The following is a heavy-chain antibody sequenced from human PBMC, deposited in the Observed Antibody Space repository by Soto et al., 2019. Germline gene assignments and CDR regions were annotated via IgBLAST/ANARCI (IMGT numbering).Heavy chain of an antibody. CDR1: GGSFSGYY. D-gene: IGHD4-17*01. J-gene: IGHJ4*02. CDR2: INHSGST. Sequence: QVQLHQWGAGLLKPSETLSLTCAVHGGSFSGYYWSWIRQPPGKGLEWIGEINHSGSTNYIPSLKIRVTTTVYTSTNQFSLNLSSVTAADTAVYYCARGVDGDYWADYWGQGTLVTVSS. CDR3: ARGVDGDYWADY. V-gene: IGHV4-34*01.